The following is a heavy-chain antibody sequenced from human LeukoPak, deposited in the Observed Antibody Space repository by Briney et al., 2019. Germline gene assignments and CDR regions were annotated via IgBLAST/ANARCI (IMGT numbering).Heavy chain of an antibody. CDR2: INHSGST. Sequence: PSETLSLTCAVYGGSFSGYYWSWIRQPPGKGLEWIGEINHSGSTNYNPSLKSRVTISVDTSKNQFSLKLSSVTAADTAVYYCARSFTYSSSWYYYYYGMDVWGQGTTVTVSS. D-gene: IGHD6-13*01. CDR1: GGSFSGYY. CDR3: ARSFTYSSSWYYYYYGMDV. J-gene: IGHJ6*02. V-gene: IGHV4-34*01.